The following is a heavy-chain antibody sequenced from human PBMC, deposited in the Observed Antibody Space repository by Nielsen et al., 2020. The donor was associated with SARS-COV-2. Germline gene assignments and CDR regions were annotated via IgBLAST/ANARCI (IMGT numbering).Heavy chain of an antibody. CDR3: ASQRVRGGSYLYVDS. D-gene: IGHD3-16*02. CDR1: GGTFSSYA. V-gene: IGHV1-69*06. Sequence: SVKVSCKASGGTFSSYAISWVRQAPGQGLEWMGGIIPIFGTAIYAQKFQGRVTITADKSTSTAYMELSSLRSEDTAVYYCASQRVRGGSYLYVDSWGQGTLVTVSS. J-gene: IGHJ5*01. CDR2: IIPIFGTA.